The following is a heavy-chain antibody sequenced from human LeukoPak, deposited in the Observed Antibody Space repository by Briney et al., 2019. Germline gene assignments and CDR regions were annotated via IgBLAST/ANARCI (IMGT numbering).Heavy chain of an antibody. CDR3: ARQVYSSGWFDP. CDR2: IYYSGST. D-gene: IGHD6-25*01. Sequence: SETLSLTCTVSGGSISTYYWSWIRQPPGKGLEWIGYIYYSGSTNYNPSLKSRVTISVDTSKNQFSLKLSSVTAADTAVYYCARQVYSSGWFDPWGQGTLVTVSS. V-gene: IGHV4-59*08. J-gene: IGHJ5*02. CDR1: GGSISTYY.